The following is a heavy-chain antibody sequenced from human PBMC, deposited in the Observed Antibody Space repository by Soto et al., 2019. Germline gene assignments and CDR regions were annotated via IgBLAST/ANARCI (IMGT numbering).Heavy chain of an antibody. CDR3: ARAHTMMILDRFDP. CDR2: IWFDGSKK. D-gene: IGHD3-22*01. V-gene: IGHV3-33*01. Sequence: GGSLRLACAASGFKFRNYAIHWVRQAPGKGLEWLAVIWFDGSKKYYADSVKGRFTISRDNSKNTVYLDMNSLTADDSGVFYCARAHTMMILDRFDPWGHGTLVTVSS. J-gene: IGHJ5*02. CDR1: GFKFRNYA.